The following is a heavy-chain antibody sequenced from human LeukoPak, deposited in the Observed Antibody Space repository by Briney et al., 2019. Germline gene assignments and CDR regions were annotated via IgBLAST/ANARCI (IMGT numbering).Heavy chain of an antibody. CDR1: GGTFSSYA. Sequence: SVKVSCKASGGTFSSYAISWVRQAPGQGLEWMGGIIPIFGTANYAQKFQGRVTITTDESTSTAYMELSSLRSEDTAVYYCASTLYGSGSSNYYYYYMDVWGKGTTVTVSS. CDR3: ASTLYGSGSSNYYYYYMDV. V-gene: IGHV1-69*05. D-gene: IGHD3-10*01. J-gene: IGHJ6*03. CDR2: IIPIFGTA.